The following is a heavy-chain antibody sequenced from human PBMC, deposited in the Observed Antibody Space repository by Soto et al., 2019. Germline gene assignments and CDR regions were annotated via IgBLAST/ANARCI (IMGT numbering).Heavy chain of an antibody. CDR1: GLTFSNYG. D-gene: IGHD6-19*01. Sequence: GGSLRLSCAASGLTFSNYGMHWVRQAPGKGLEWVAHISYDGSNEHYVDSVKGRFTISRDSSKNTVSLEMTSLRAEDTAVYYCAKGGRQWLVTSDFNYWGQGALVTVSS. V-gene: IGHV3-30*18. CDR2: ISYDGSNE. J-gene: IGHJ4*02. CDR3: AKGGRQWLVTSDFNY.